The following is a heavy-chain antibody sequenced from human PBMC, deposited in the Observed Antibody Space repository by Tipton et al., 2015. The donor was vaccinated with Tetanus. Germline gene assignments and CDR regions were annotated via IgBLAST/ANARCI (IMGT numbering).Heavy chain of an antibody. CDR2: IGRSGSESVT. V-gene: IGHV3-21*01. D-gene: IGHD1-26*01. CDR1: GFTFSSYS. Sequence: GSLRLSCAASGFTFSSYSMNWVRQAPGKGLEWVSAIGRSGSESVTYYADSLKGRITISRDNAKNSVYLQMNSLRVEDTAVYYCARDPLGDSDDTLDYWGQGVLVTVSS. CDR3: ARDPLGDSDDTLDY. J-gene: IGHJ4*02.